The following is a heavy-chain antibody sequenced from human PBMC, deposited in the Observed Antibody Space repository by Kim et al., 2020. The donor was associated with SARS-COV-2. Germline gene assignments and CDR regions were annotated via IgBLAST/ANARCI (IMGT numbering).Heavy chain of an antibody. V-gene: IGHV1-8*01. Sequence: TGYAQKFQGRVTMTRNTSISTAYMELSSLRSEDTAVYYCARGGGGFISFDCWSQGTLVTVSS. CDR3: ARGGGGFISFDC. J-gene: IGHJ4*02. CDR2: T. D-gene: IGHD5-12*01.